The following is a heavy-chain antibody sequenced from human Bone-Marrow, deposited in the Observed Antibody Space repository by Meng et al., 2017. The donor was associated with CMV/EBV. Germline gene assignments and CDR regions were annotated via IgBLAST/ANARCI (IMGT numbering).Heavy chain of an antibody. V-gene: IGHV2-5*01. J-gene: IGHJ3*01. Sequence: SGPTLVKPTQTLTLTCTFSGFSLSANGVGVGWIRQPPGKALEWLALIYWKDDKRYSPSLKSRLAITKDTSKNRVVLTMTNMAPADTATYYCAHRKFYDFSTGYSTGHGAFNVWGQGTLVTVSS. CDR1: GFSLSANGVG. D-gene: IGHD3-3*01. CDR3: AHRKFYDFSTGYSTGHGAFNV. CDR2: IYWKDDK.